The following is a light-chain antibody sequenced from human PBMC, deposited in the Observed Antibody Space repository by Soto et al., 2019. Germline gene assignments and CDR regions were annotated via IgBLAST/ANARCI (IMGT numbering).Light chain of an antibody. CDR3: QQYDSLPHT. CDR2: DTA. J-gene: IGKJ2*01. V-gene: IGKV1-33*01. CDR1: RDINKY. Sequence: DIQMTQSPSSLSASVGDRVTITCQASRDINKYLNWYQQKSGEAPKVLIYDTANLETGVPSRFSGGGSGTYFSFTINSLQPEDTATYYCQQYDSLPHTFGQGTKLEI.